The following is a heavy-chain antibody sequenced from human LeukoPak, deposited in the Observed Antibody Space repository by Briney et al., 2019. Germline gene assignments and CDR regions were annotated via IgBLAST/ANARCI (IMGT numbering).Heavy chain of an antibody. D-gene: IGHD3-22*01. CDR3: ARDLTYDSSGYTTNWFDP. Sequence: PGGPLRLSCAASGFTFSSYAMSWVRQAPGKGLEWVSAISGSGGSTYYADSVKGRFTISRDNSKNTLYLQMNSLRAEDTAVYYCARDLTYDSSGYTTNWFDPWGQGTLVTVSS. CDR2: ISGSGGST. CDR1: GFTFSSYA. V-gene: IGHV3-23*01. J-gene: IGHJ5*02.